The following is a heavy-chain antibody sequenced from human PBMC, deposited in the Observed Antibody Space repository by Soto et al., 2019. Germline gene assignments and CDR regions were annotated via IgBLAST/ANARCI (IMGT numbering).Heavy chain of an antibody. CDR1: GFTFSTYG. Sequence: QVHLVESGGGVVQPGRSLRLSCEASGFTFSTYGMHWVRQAPGKGLEWVAVIWSDGSNENYVDSVKGRFTISRDNSKNTLYLQMNSLRAEDTAVYYCATQPAADSLWGRGTLVTVSS. D-gene: IGHD6-13*01. CDR3: ATQPAADSL. J-gene: IGHJ2*01. V-gene: IGHV3-33*01. CDR2: IWSDGSNE.